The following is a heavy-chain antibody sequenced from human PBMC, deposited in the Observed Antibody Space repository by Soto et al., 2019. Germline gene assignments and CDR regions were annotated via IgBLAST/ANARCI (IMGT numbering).Heavy chain of an antibody. CDR3: AKASSSSSLSGMDV. CDR1: GFTFSSYA. D-gene: IGHD6-6*01. J-gene: IGHJ6*02. V-gene: IGHV3-23*01. CDR2: ISGSGGST. Sequence: GGSLGLSCAASGFTFSSYAMSWVRQAPGKGLEWVSAISGSGGSTYYADSVKGRFTISRDNSKNTLYLQMNSLRAEDTAVYYCAKASSSSSLSGMDVWGQGTTVTVSS.